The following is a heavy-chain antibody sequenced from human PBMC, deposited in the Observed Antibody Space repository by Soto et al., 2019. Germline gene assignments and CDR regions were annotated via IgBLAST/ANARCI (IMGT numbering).Heavy chain of an antibody. J-gene: IGHJ3*02. Sequence: GESLKISCKGAGYNFANYWIGWVRQMPGNDLEWMGISYPSDSDTKYNPSFQGQVTISADKSISTAYLQWSSLKASDTAIYYCASRTVVTPDIFDIWGQGTVVTVSS. CDR3: ASRTVVTPDIFDI. CDR2: SYPSDSDT. D-gene: IGHD2-21*02. CDR1: GYNFANYW. V-gene: IGHV5-51*01.